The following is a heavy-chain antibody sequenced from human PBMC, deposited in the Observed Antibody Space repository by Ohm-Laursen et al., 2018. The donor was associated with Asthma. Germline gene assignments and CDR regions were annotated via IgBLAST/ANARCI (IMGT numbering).Heavy chain of an antibody. J-gene: IGHJ4*02. Sequence: SLRLSCTASGYTFRRYSIHWVRQAPGKGLEWVASISTASTFIYYADSVKGRFTISRDNAKNSLYLQMNSLRAEDTAVYYCARDSTNFDYWGLGTLVTVSS. V-gene: IGHV3-21*01. CDR2: ISTASTFI. CDR3: ARDSTNFDY. CDR1: GYTFRRYS.